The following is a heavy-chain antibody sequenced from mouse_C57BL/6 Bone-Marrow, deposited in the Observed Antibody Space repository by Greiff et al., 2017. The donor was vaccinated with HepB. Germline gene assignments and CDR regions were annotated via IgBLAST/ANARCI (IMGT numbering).Heavy chain of an antibody. V-gene: IGHV10-1*01. D-gene: IGHD2-4*01. CDR1: GFSFNTYA. CDR2: IRSKSNNYAT. J-gene: IGHJ3*01. Sequence: DVQLQESGGGLVQPKGSLKLSCAASGFSFNTYAMNWVRQAPGKGLEWVARIRSKSNNYATYYADSVKDRFTISRDDSESMLYLQMNNLKTEDTAMYYCVRRGLYYDYDGSFAYWGQGTLVTVSA. CDR3: VRRGLYYDYDGSFAY.